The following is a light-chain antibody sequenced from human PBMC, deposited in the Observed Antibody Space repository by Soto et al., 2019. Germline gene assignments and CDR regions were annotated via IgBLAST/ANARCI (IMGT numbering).Light chain of an antibody. J-gene: IGLJ1*01. CDR1: SSDVGGYNY. CDR2: GVS. CDR3: NSFTSTSSYV. V-gene: IGLV2-14*01. Sequence: QSVLTQPASVSGSPGQSITISCTGTSSDVGGYNYVSWYQQHPGKAPKLMIYGVSNRPSGVSSRFSGSKSGNTASLTISGLLTEDEADYYCNSFTSTSSYVFGTGTKV.